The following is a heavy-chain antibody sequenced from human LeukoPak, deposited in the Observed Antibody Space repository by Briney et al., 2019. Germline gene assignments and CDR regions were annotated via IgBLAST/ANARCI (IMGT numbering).Heavy chain of an antibody. V-gene: IGHV3-49*04. CDR2: IKSKASGGTI. J-gene: IGHJ4*02. CDR1: GFTFGDYG. CDR3: ARGHTSPSY. Sequence: PGGSLRLSCTASGFTFGDYGMTWVRQAPGKGLEWISHIKSKASGGTIEYAASVKGRFTISRDDSKSTAYLQMNSLETEDTAVYYCARGHTSPSYWGQGTLVTVSS. D-gene: IGHD5-18*01.